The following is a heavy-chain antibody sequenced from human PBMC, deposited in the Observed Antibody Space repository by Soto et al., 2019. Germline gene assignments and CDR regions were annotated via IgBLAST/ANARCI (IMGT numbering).Heavy chain of an antibody. J-gene: IGHJ6*02. V-gene: IGHV4-34*01. CDR2: INHSGST. Sequence: SETLSLTCAVYCGSFSGYYWSWIRQPPGKGLEWIGEINHSGSTNYNPSLKSRVTISVDTSKNQLSLKLSSVTAADTAVYYCARRPYYGSGSYSRGGMDVWGQGTTVTVSS. CDR1: CGSFSGYY. D-gene: IGHD3-10*01. CDR3: ARRPYYGSGSYSRGGMDV.